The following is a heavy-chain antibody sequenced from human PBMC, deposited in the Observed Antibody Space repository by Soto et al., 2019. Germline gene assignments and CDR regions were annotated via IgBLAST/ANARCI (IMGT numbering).Heavy chain of an antibody. Sequence: PSETLSLTCTVSGGSISSDGYYWNWIRQRPGKGLEWIGYIYYSGSTYYNPSLQSRVAISVDTSKNQFSLKLSFVTAADTAVYYCARVWAVATMRLPFDFWGQATLVTVSS. J-gene: IGHJ4*02. CDR2: IYYSGST. D-gene: IGHD5-12*01. CDR3: ARVWAVATMRLPFDF. CDR1: GGSISSDGYY. V-gene: IGHV4-31*03.